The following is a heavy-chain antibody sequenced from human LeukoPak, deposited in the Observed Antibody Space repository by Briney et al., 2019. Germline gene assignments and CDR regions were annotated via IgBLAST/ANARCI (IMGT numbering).Heavy chain of an antibody. Sequence: PSETLSLTCTVSGGSISSYYWSWIRQPPGKGLEWIGRSSTTGNTNYNPSLKSRVTMSVDTSKNQFSLRLTSVTAADTAVYYCVRGIYYDSGRNCFDPWGQGTLVTVSS. V-gene: IGHV4-4*07. CDR1: GGSISSYY. CDR3: VRGIYYDSGRNCFDP. D-gene: IGHD3-22*01. J-gene: IGHJ5*02. CDR2: SSTTGNT.